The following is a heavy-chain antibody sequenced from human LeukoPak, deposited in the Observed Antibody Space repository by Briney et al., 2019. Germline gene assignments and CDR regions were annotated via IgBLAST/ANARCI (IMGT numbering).Heavy chain of an antibody. D-gene: IGHD2-21*02. CDR2: FDPEDGET. Sequence: ASVKVSCKVSGYTLTELSMHWVRQAPGKGLEWMGGFDPEDGETIYAQKFQGRVTMTRDTSTSTVYMELSSLRSEDTAVYYCASSDCGGDCYGLLDYWGQGTLVTVSS. CDR1: GYTLTELS. V-gene: IGHV1-24*01. CDR3: ASSDCGGDCYGLLDY. J-gene: IGHJ4*02.